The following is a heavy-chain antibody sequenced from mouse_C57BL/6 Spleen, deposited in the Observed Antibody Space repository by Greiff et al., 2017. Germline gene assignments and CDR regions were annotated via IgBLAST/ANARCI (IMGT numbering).Heavy chain of an antibody. V-gene: IGHV1-81*01. J-gene: IGHJ4*01. D-gene: IGHD1-1*01. CDR2: IYPRSGNT. CDR1: GYTFTSYG. Sequence: QVQLQQSGAELARPGASVKLSCKASGYTFTSYGISWVKQRTGQGLEWIGEIYPRSGNTYYNEKFKGKATLTADKSSSTAYMELRSLTAEDSAVYFCARGTTVVATSAMDYWGQGTSVTVSS. CDR3: ARGTTVVATSAMDY.